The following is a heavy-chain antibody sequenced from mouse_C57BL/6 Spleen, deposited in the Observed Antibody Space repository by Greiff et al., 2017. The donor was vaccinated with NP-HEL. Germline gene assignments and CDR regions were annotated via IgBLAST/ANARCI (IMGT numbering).Heavy chain of an antibody. V-gene: IGHV1-15*01. CDR2: IDPETGGT. D-gene: IGHD4-1*01. CDR3: TRLGRDY. Sequence: VKVVESGAELVRPGASVTLSCKASGYTFTDYEMHWVKQTPVHGLEWIGAIDPETGGTTYNQKFKGKAILTADKSSSTAYMELRSLTSEDSAFYYCTRLGRDYWGQGTTLTVSS. J-gene: IGHJ2*01. CDR1: GYTFTDYE.